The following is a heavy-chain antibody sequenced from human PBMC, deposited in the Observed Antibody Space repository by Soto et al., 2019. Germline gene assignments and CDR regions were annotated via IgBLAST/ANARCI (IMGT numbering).Heavy chain of an antibody. V-gene: IGHV4-59*01. CDR2: IYYSGST. D-gene: IGHD2-2*01. CDR1: GGSISSYY. J-gene: IGHJ5*02. Sequence: PSETLSLTCTVSGGSISSYYWSWIWQPPGKGLEWIGYIYYSGSTNYNPSLKSRVTISVDTSKNQFSLKLSSVTAADTAVYYCASHIVVVPADMWWFDPWGQGTLVTVSS. CDR3: ASHIVVVPADMWWFDP.